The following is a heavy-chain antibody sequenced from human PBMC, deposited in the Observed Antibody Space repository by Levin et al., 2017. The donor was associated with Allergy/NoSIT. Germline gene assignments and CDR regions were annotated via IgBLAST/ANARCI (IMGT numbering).Heavy chain of an antibody. V-gene: IGHV4-4*02. CDR1: GGSISSNNW. J-gene: IGHJ4*02. D-gene: IGHD3-3*01. CDR3: ARGSSPHTAARSGSAKGIDF. Sequence: SETLSLTCAVSGGSISSNNWWTWVRQPPGKGLEWIGEIFHSGSTNYNPSLKSRLTISVDESENQFSLKLNSVTAADTAMYFCARGSSPHTAARSGSAKGIDFWGQGTLVTVSS. CDR2: IFHSGST.